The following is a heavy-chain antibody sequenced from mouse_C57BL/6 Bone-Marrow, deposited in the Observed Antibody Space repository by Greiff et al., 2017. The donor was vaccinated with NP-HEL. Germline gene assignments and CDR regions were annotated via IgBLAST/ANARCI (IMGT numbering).Heavy chain of an antibody. CDR2: INPNYGTT. CDR1: GYSFTDYH. V-gene: IGHV1-39*01. D-gene: IGHD1-1*01. J-gene: IGHJ2*01. CDR3: ARSYYGSLYYFDY. Sequence: VQLQQSGPELVKPGASVKISCKASGYSFTDYHMNWVKQSTGKSLEWIGVINPNYGTTSYNQKFKGKATLTVDQSSSTASMQLNSLTSEDSAVYYCARSYYGSLYYFDYWGQGTTLTVSS.